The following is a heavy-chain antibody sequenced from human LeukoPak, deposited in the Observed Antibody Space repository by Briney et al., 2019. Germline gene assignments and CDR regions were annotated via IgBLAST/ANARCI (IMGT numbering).Heavy chain of an antibody. CDR3: ASSSSGWDEIDY. CDR1: GFTFSDYY. V-gene: IGHV3-11*01. Sequence: GGSLRLSCAASGFTFSDYYLSWIRQAPGKGLEWVSYISSSGSTIYYADSVKGRFTISRDNAKNSLYLQMNSLRAEDTAVYYCASSSSGWDEIDYWGQGTLVTVSS. CDR2: ISSSGSTI. D-gene: IGHD6-19*01. J-gene: IGHJ4*02.